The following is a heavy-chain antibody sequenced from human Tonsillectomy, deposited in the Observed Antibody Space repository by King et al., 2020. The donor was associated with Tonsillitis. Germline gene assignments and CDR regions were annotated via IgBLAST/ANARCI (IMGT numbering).Heavy chain of an antibody. J-gene: IGHJ4*02. D-gene: IGHD1-26*01. V-gene: IGHV4-38-2*02. Sequence: QLQESGPGLVKPSETLSLTCTVSGYSISSGYYWGWIRQPPGKGLEWIGSIYHSGSTYYNPSLKSRVTISVDTSKNQFSLKLSSVTAADTAVYYCARVYSGSSFDYWGQGTLVTVSS. CDR2: IYHSGST. CDR1: GYSISSGYY. CDR3: ARVYSGSSFDY.